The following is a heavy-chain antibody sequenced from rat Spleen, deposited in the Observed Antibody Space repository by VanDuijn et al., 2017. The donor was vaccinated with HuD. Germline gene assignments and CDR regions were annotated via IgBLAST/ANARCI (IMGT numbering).Heavy chain of an antibody. V-gene: IGHV5-29*01. Sequence: EVQLVESDGGLVQPGRSLKLSCAASGFTFSDYYMAWVRQAPTKGLEWVATISYDGSSTFYRDSVKGRFTISRDNAKNTQYLQMNSLRSEDTATYYCARAYYGYEGHWFAYWGQGTLVTVSS. J-gene: IGHJ3*01. CDR2: ISYDGSST. CDR1: GFTFSDYY. D-gene: IGHD1-7*01. CDR3: ARAYYGYEGHWFAY.